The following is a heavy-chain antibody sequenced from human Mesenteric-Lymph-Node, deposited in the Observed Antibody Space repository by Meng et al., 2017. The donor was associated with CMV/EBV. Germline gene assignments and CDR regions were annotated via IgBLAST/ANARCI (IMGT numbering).Heavy chain of an antibody. CDR3: AREDCSGSSCGGAFDI. D-gene: IGHD2-15*01. Sequence: SETLSLTCTVSGGSISSSSYYWGWIRQPPGKGLGWFGSIHYSGGAYYNPSLKSRVTILVDTSRNQFSLKLSSVTAADTAVYYCAREDCSGSSCGGAFDIWGQGTMVTVSS. V-gene: IGHV4-39*07. CDR1: GGSISSSSYY. CDR2: IHYSGGA. J-gene: IGHJ3*02.